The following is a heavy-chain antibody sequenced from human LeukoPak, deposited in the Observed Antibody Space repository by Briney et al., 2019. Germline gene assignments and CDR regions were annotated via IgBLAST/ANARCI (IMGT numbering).Heavy chain of an antibody. CDR2: INPNRGGP. CDR1: VYSFTGYY. J-gene: IGHJ6*02. Sequence: SVKVSCKASVYSFTGYYMHWVGQAPGRGGERMGWINPNRGGPNNAQKFRGGAPTPRDTSISTASMALSRRPAGDTHVYYCAIPPVVTMVRGGLYYYGMEVWGQGATGTVSS. CDR3: AIPPVVTMVRGGLYYYGMEV. D-gene: IGHD3-10*01. V-gene: IGHV1-2*02.